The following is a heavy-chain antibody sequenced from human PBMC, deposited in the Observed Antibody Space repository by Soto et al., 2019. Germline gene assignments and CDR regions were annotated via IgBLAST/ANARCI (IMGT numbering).Heavy chain of an antibody. CDR1: GFTFSDLY. D-gene: IGHD2-21*01. Sequence: QIQLVESGGGLVKPGGALRLSCEASGFTFSDLYMSWIRQAPGKGQEWLSYISPKSNYREYAESVKGRHTISRDNAKNSLSLQMNSLRVEDTAVYYCVRGGGGGQFDSWGQGTLVTVSS. CDR2: ISPKSNYR. CDR3: VRGGGGGQFDS. V-gene: IGHV3-11*06. J-gene: IGHJ4*02.